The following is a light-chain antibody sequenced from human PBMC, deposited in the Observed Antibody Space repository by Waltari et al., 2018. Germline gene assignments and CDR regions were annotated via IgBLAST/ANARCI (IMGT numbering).Light chain of an antibody. J-gene: IGKJ5*01. CDR1: QGISSS. Sequence: DIQMTQSPSSLPASLGDRVTITCRASQGISSSLAWYQKKVGEAPKLLLYGASRLESGVPFRFSGSGSGTVYTLTISSLQPEDFATYYCQQYFGIPITFGQGTRLE. V-gene: IGKV1-NL1*01. CDR2: GAS. CDR3: QQYFGIPIT.